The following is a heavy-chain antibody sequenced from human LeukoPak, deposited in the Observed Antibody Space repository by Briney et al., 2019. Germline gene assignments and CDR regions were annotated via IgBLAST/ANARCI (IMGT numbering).Heavy chain of an antibody. V-gene: IGHV4-34*01. Sequence: SETLSLTCAVYGGSFSGYYWSWIRQPPGKGLEWIGEINHSGSTNYSPSLKSRVTISVDTSKNQFSLKLSSVTAADTAVYYCARRRDYYDSSGYLVHDAFDIWGQGTMVTVSS. J-gene: IGHJ3*02. CDR3: ARRRDYYDSSGYLVHDAFDI. CDR2: INHSGST. CDR1: GGSFSGYY. D-gene: IGHD3-22*01.